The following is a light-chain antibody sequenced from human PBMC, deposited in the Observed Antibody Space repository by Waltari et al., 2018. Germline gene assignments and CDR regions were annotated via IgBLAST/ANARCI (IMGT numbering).Light chain of an antibody. CDR2: GAS. CDR1: QGVSSSY. CDR3: QHYGSSPPIT. Sequence: EIVLTQSPGTLSLSPGERATLSCRASQGVSSSYLAWYQQKPGQAPTLLIFGASTRATGIPDRFSGSGSGTDFSLTISRLEPEDFAVYYCQHYGSSPPITFGQGTRLEIK. V-gene: IGKV3-20*01. J-gene: IGKJ5*01.